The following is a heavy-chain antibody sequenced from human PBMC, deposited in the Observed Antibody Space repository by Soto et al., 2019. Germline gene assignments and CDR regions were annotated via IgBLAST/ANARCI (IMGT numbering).Heavy chain of an antibody. Sequence: EVQLEESGGGLVQPGGSLRLSCAVSGFTFSTYWMHWVRQVPGKGLVWVSRISLDGSRTSYADSVKGRFTISRDNGKNTLYLKMRSLRAEDSAVYFCVRDRDFYDGRGYAYPGDAFDVWGQGTVVSVSS. D-gene: IGHD3-22*01. CDR1: GFTFSTYW. CDR2: ISLDGSRT. V-gene: IGHV3-74*01. J-gene: IGHJ3*01. CDR3: VRDRDFYDGRGYAYPGDAFDV.